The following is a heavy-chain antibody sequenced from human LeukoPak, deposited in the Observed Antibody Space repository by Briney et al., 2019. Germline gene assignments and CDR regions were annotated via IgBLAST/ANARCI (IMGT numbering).Heavy chain of an antibody. V-gene: IGHV3-33*01. D-gene: IGHD3-3*01. CDR2: IWYDGSNK. J-gene: IGHJ6*02. CDR3: ARDQHTIFGVVILYYYGMDV. CDR1: GFTFSSYG. Sequence: PGGSLRLSCAASGFTFSSYGMHWVRQAPGKGLEWVAVIWYDGSNKYYADSVKGRFTISRDNSKNMLYLQMNSLRAEDTAVYYCARDQHTIFGVVILYYYGMDVWGQGTTVTVSS.